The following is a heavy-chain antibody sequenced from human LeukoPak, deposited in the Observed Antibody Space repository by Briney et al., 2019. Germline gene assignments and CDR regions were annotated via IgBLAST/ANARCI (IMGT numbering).Heavy chain of an antibody. J-gene: IGHJ6*03. V-gene: IGHV3-21*01. CDR1: GFTFNYYN. D-gene: IGHD1-26*01. Sequence: GGSLRLSCAASGFTFNYYNMNWVRQAPGKALEWVSSITSSGAYIFYADSVRGRFTISRDNAKDSLYLQMNSLGPEDTAVYYCARDPYSGNYGNYYYYYMDVWGKGTTVTISS. CDR2: ITSSGAYI. CDR3: ARDPYSGNYGNYYYYYMDV.